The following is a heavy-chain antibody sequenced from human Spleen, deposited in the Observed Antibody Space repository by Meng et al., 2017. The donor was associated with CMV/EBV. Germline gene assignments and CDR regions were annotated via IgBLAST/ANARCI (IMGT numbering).Heavy chain of an antibody. CDR3: ARETVGDTYYYYYYGMDV. V-gene: IGHV1-2*02. D-gene: IGHD1-26*01. CDR1: GYTFTGYY. J-gene: IGHJ6*02. CDR2: INPNSGGT. Sequence: ASVKVSCKASGYTFTGYYMHWVRQAPGQGLEWMGWINPNSGGTNYAQKFQGRVTMTRDTSISTAYMELSRLRSGDTAVYYCARETVGDTYYYYYYGMDVWGQGTTVTVSS.